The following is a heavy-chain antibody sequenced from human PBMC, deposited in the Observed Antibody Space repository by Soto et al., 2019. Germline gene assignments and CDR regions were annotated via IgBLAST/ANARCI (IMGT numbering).Heavy chain of an antibody. CDR2: IYPGDSDT. J-gene: IGHJ6*02. CDR1: GYTFTNYW. Sequence: GASLKISCKGSGYTFTNYWIDWVRQMPGKGLEWMGIIYPGDSDTKYNPSFQGQVTISADKSITTTYLRWTSLKASDTAIYYCAASIFYYGMDVWGQGTTVTVSS. V-gene: IGHV5-51*01. CDR3: AASIFYYGMDV.